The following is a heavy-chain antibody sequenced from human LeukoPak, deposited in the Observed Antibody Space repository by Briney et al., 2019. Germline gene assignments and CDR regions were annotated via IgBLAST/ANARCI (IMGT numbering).Heavy chain of an antibody. V-gene: IGHV4-59*08. J-gene: IGHJ5*02. CDR3: ARSMVRGVIGQPNWFDP. CDR2: IYYSGST. CDR1: GGSISSYY. D-gene: IGHD3-10*01. Sequence: SETLSLTCTVSGGSISSYYWSWIRQPPGKGLEWIGYIYYSGSTNYNPSLKSRVTISVDTSKNQFSLMLSSVTAADTAVYYCARSMVRGVIGQPNWFDPWGQGTLVTVSS.